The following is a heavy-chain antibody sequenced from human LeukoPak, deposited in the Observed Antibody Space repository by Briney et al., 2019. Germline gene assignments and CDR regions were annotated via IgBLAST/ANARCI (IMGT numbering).Heavy chain of an antibody. CDR3: ARRVVVVAATIGIDV. V-gene: IGHV4-30-4*01. CDR2: IYYSGST. D-gene: IGHD2-15*01. Sequence: SQTLSLTCTVSGGSISSGDYYWRWIRQPPGKGLEWIGYIYYSGSTYYNPSLKSRVTISVDTSKNQFSLKLSSVTAADTAVYYCARRVVVVAATIGIDVWGQGTTVTVSS. J-gene: IGHJ6*02. CDR1: GGSISSGDYY.